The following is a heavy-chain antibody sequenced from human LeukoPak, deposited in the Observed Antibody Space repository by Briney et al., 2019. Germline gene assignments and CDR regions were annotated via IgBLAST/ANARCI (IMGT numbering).Heavy chain of an antibody. V-gene: IGHV4-59*01. CDR2: IHSTGST. J-gene: IGHJ4*02. CDR1: GASISGYY. CDR3: TRDRYSLSN. Sequence: PSETLSLTCTVSGASISGYYWSWIRQSPGKTLEWIGYIHSTGSTNYNPSHKSRVTISADTSKNQFSLKLNSVTAADTAVYYCTRDRYSLSNWSPGTLVTVSS. D-gene: IGHD2-15*01.